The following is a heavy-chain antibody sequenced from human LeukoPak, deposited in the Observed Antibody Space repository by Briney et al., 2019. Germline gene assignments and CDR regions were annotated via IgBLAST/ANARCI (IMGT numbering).Heavy chain of an antibody. CDR1: GFTFSSYA. CDR3: ARATYSSGWYYFDY. J-gene: IGHJ4*02. D-gene: IGHD6-19*01. Sequence: GRSLRLSCAAFGFTFSSYAMHWVRQAPGKGLEWVAVISYDGSNKYYADSVKGRFTISRDNSKNTLYLQMNSLRAEDTAVYYCARATYSSGWYYFDYWGQGTLVTVSS. CDR2: ISYDGSNK. V-gene: IGHV3-30-3*01.